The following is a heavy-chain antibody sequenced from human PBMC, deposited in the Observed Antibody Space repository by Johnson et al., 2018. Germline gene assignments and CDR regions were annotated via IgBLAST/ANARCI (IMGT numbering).Heavy chain of an antibody. CDR2: ISSSSSYI. CDR1: GFTFSSYS. J-gene: IGHJ3*02. V-gene: IGHV3-21*01. Sequence: VQLVQSGGGLVKPGGSLRLSCAASGFTFSSYSMNWVRQAPGKGLEWVSSISSSSSYIYYADSVKGRFTISRDNAKNSLYLQINSLRAEDTAVYYCAREEMAAAGRAFDIGGQGAMVTVSS. CDR3: AREEMAAAGRAFDI. D-gene: IGHD6-13*01.